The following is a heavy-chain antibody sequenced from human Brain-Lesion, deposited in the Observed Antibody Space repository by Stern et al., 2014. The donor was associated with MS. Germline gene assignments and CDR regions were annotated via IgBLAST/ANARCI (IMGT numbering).Heavy chain of an antibody. J-gene: IGHJ6*02. Sequence: QVQLVESGPGLVKPSQTLSLSCTVSGGSISSGGYYWSWIRQPAGKGLEWIGRIFNSGSTSYNPSLKSRGTISIATSQKQFSLRITSMTAADTAVYYCARGRVVPGFQYYATDVWGQGTTVIVSS. CDR3: ARGRVVPGFQYYATDV. CDR1: GGSISSGGYY. CDR2: IFNSGST. V-gene: IGHV4-61*02. D-gene: IGHD2-2*01.